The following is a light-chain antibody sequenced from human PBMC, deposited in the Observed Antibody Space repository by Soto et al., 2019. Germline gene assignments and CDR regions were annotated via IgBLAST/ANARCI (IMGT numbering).Light chain of an antibody. CDR3: QQGYSTPLT. V-gene: IGKV1-39*01. J-gene: IGKJ4*02. CDR2: AAS. CDR1: PSISTY. Sequence: DIQMTQSPSSLSASIGDRVTITCPASPSISTYLNWYQQQPGKPPKLLIFAASSLQSGVPSRFSGSGSGTDFTLTVSSLQPEDFATYFCQQGYSTPLTFGGGTKVEIK.